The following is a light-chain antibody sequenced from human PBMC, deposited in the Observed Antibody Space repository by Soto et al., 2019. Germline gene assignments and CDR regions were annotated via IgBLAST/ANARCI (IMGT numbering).Light chain of an antibody. J-gene: IGKJ1*01. Sequence: EIVMTQSPVTMSVSPGERATLSCRASQSISDKSAWYQQKPGQAPRLLIYDASNRATGIPARFSGSGSGTDFTLTISSLEPEDFAVYYCQQRSNWPSWTFGQGTKVDIK. CDR1: QSISDK. V-gene: IGKV3-11*01. CDR3: QQRSNWPSWT. CDR2: DAS.